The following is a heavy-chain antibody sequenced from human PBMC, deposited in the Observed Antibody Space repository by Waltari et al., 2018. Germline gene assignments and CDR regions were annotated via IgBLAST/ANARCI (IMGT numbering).Heavy chain of an antibody. D-gene: IGHD2-21*01. V-gene: IGHV3-74*01. CDR1: GFTFKNYW. Sequence: DVQLVESGGALIQPWGSLRISCAASGFTFKNYWMHWVRQAPGKGLVWISRIDGDGTTTNYTDSVKGRFTISRDNAENTLYLQMSSLRVDDTAIYFCARGGDHSASGNWAWGQGTLVTVSS. CDR2: IDGDGTTT. J-gene: IGHJ5*02. CDR3: ARGGDHSASGNWA.